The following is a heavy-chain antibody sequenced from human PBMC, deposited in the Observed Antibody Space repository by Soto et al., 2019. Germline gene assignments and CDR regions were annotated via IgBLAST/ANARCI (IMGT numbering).Heavy chain of an antibody. V-gene: IGHV1-18*04. CDR2: IITYNGNT. D-gene: IGHD2-2*02. Sequence: ASVKVSCKASGYTFTSYGISWVRQAPGQGLEWMGWIITYNGNTNYAQKLQGRVTMTTDTSTSTAYMELRSLRSDDTAVYYCARDPDCSSTSCYTDFDHWGQGTLVTVSS. J-gene: IGHJ4*02. CDR3: ARDPDCSSTSCYTDFDH. CDR1: GYTFTSYG.